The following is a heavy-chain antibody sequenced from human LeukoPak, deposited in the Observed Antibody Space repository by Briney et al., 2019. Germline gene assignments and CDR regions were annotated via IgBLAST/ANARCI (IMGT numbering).Heavy chain of an antibody. D-gene: IGHD2-15*01. V-gene: IGHV3-23*01. CDR1: GFTFNNYA. Sequence: GGSLRLSCAASGFTFNNYAMTWVRQAPGKGLEWVSTISGSGVSTHYADSVKGRFTISRDNSKNTLYMQMNSLRVEDTAVYYCVKGCSYTGCYTSDYWGQGTLSPSPQ. CDR3: VKGCSYTGCYTSDY. J-gene: IGHJ4*02. CDR2: ISGSGVST.